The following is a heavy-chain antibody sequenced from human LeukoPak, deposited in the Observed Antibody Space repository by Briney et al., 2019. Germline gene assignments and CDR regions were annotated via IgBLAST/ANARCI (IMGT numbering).Heavy chain of an antibody. D-gene: IGHD2-15*01. V-gene: IGHV1-2*02. Sequence: ASVKVSCKASGYTFTGYYMHWVRQAPGQGLEWMGWINPNSGGTNYAQKFQGRVTMTRDTSISTAYMELSRLRSDDTAVHYCARDHRVLGYCSGGSCSLGFWGQGTLVTVSS. J-gene: IGHJ4*02. CDR3: ARDHRVLGYCSGGSCSLGF. CDR1: GYTFTGYY. CDR2: INPNSGGT.